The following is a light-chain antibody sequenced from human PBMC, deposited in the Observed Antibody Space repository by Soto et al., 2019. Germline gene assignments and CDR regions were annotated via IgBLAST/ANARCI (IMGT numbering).Light chain of an antibody. V-gene: IGKV3D-15*01. CDR3: QQYNNWPLT. J-gene: IGKJ4*01. Sequence: ERVMTQSPAPLAVSPGEKVTLSCRASQSVGSSYLAWYQQKPGQAPRLLIYGASSRATGIPDRFSGSGSGTEFTLTISSLQSEDFAVYSCQQYNNWPLTFGGGTKVDIK. CDR2: GAS. CDR1: QSVGSSY.